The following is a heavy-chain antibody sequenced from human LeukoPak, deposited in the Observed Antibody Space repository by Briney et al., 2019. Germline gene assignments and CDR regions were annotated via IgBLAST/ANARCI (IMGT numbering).Heavy chain of an antibody. CDR3: ARRKRAQQLMHDSSFDP. CDR1: GDSITSGGHH. V-gene: IGHV4-31*03. CDR2: IYNSVIT. D-gene: IGHD6-13*01. Sequence: SETLSLTCTVSGDSITSGGHHWSWIRQRPGKGLEWIAYIYNSVITYYNPSLRSRVTLSADRSKNQLSLTVNSVTAADTAVYYCARRKRAQQLMHDSSFDPWGQGTLVTVSS. J-gene: IGHJ5*02.